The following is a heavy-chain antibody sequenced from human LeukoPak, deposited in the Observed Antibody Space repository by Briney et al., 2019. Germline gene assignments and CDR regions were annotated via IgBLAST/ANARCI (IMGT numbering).Heavy chain of an antibody. Sequence: ASVKVSCKVSGYTLTELSMHWVRQATGQGLEWMGWMNPNSGNTGYAQKFQGRVTMTRNTSISTAYMELSSLRSEDTAVYYCAREMGATTQYNWFDPWGQGTLVTVSS. CDR3: AREMGATTQYNWFDP. CDR1: GYTLTELS. CDR2: MNPNSGNT. D-gene: IGHD1-26*01. V-gene: IGHV1-8*01. J-gene: IGHJ5*02.